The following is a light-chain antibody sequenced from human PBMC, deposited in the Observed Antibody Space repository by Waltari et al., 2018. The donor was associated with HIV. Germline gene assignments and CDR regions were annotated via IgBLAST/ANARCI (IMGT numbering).Light chain of an antibody. V-gene: IGKV1-39*01. Sequence: DIQMTQSPSSLSASVGDRINITCRASQNVDTYISWYHHKPGKAPKLLIYAASTLQSGVPSRFSGSGSGTEFTLIISSLQPEDFATYYCQQSFNVPRTFGQGTKVEVK. CDR1: QNVDTY. J-gene: IGKJ1*01. CDR3: QQSFNVPRT. CDR2: AAS.